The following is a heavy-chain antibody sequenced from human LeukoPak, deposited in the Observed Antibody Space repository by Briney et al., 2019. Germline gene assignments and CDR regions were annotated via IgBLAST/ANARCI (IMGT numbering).Heavy chain of an antibody. Sequence: SETLSLTCTVSGVSISSFYWSWIRQPPGKGLEWIAYISPSGSTKYNPSLTGRVTTSSDTSQSQLSLKLSSVTAADTAMYYCARYGASPTHSDYWGQGTLVTVSS. D-gene: IGHD4-17*01. CDR1: GVSISSFY. V-gene: IGHV4-4*09. J-gene: IGHJ4*02. CDR3: ARYGASPTHSDY. CDR2: ISPSGST.